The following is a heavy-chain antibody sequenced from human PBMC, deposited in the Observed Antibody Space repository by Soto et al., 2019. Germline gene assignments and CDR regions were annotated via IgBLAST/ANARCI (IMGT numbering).Heavy chain of an antibody. CDR2: SKPTGGGST. CDR3: ASDYGSGVEMDV. D-gene: IGHD3-10*01. Sequence: ASVKVSCKPSGYTFSRYYVHWVRQGPGQGLEWMGVSKPTGGGSTSYAQRFQGRVTVTRDTSTSTVYMELGSLRFDDTAVYFCASDYGSGVEMDVWGQGTRVTVSS. CDR1: GYTFSRYY. J-gene: IGHJ6*02. V-gene: IGHV1-46*01.